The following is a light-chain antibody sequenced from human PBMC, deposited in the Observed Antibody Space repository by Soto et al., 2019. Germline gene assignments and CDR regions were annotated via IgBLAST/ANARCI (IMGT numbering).Light chain of an antibody. CDR1: QSVNIH. CDR2: GAS. Sequence: EIVLTQSPDTLSLSPGERATLSCRASQSVNIHLAWYQQKPGQAPRLLIYGASARATGIPAKFSGSGSGTEFTLTIGSLQSEDFAVYYCQQYNKWPRTFGQGTKVDIK. CDR3: QQYNKWPRT. J-gene: IGKJ1*01. V-gene: IGKV3D-15*01.